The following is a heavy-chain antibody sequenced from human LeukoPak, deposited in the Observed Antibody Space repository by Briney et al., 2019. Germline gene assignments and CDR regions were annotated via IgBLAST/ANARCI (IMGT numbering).Heavy chain of an antibody. Sequence: GESLKISCKGSGYSFTSYWIGWARQLPGKGLEWLGMVYPADSDTRYSPSFQGQVTISADKSITTAYLQWSSVKASDTAIYYCARLRTGLYILDYWGQGTLVTVSS. J-gene: IGHJ4*02. D-gene: IGHD3/OR15-3a*01. CDR2: VYPADSDT. CDR1: GYSFTSYW. V-gene: IGHV5-51*01. CDR3: ARLRTGLYILDY.